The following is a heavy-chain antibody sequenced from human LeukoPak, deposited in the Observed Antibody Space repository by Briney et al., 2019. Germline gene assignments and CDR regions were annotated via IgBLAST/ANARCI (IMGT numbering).Heavy chain of an antibody. V-gene: IGHV3-21*01. D-gene: IGHD1-26*01. CDR3: ARGEGPPWELLTLDY. CDR2: ISSSSSYI. CDR1: GFTFSSYS. J-gene: IGHJ4*02. Sequence: GGSLRLSCAASGFTFSSYSMNWVRQAPGKGLAWVASISSSSSYIYYADSVKGRFTISRDNAKDSLYLQLNSLRAEDTAVYYCARGEGPPWELLTLDYWGQGTLVTVSS.